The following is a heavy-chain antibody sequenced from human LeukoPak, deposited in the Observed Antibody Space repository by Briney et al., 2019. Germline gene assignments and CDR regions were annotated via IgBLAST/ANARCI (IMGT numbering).Heavy chain of an antibody. D-gene: IGHD3-22*01. CDR2: INHSGST. V-gene: IGHV4-34*01. CDR3: ARVGCYDSSGHYPYYFDY. J-gene: IGHJ4*02. CDR1: GGSFSGYY. Sequence: PSETLSLTCAVYGGSFSGYYWSWIRQPPGKGLEWLGEINHSGSTNYNPSLKSRVTISVDTSKNQFSLKLSSVTAADTAVYYCARVGCYDSSGHYPYYFDYWGQGTLVTVSS.